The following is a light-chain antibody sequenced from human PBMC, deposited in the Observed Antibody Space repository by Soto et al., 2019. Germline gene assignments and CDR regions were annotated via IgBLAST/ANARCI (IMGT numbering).Light chain of an antibody. V-gene: IGKV2-30*01. J-gene: IGKJ3*01. Sequence: DIVMTQTPLSLSVTPGQPASISCKSSQSLVSSDGNTYLNWFHQRPGQSPRRLIYKVSNRDSGVPDRFSGSGSGTEFTLTISRVEAEDAGVYYCMQAAQWPRTFGPGTKWIS. CDR2: KVS. CDR3: MQAAQWPRT. CDR1: QSLVSSDGNTY.